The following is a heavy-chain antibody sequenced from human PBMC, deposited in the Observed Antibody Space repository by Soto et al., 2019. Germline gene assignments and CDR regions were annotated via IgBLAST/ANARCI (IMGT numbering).Heavy chain of an antibody. J-gene: IGHJ6*02. Sequence: QVLLVRSGAEVKKPGASVKVSCKTSGYSFVRYGVSWVRQAPGQGLEWMGWISVYNGITNYARKVQGRVTLTTDTSTDTAYMELRGLKSDDTAMYFCARGYYGLDVWGQGTTIIVSS. CDR1: GYSFVRYG. V-gene: IGHV1-18*01. CDR3: ARGYYGLDV. CDR2: ISVYNGIT.